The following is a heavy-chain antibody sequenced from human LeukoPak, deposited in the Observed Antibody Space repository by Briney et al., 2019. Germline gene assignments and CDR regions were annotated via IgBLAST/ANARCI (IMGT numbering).Heavy chain of an antibody. CDR2: ISGSSGTT. CDR1: GFTFSNYA. Sequence: GGSLRLSCAASGFTFSNYAMSWVRQAPGKGLEWVSAISGSSGTTYYADSVKGRFTISRDNSKNTLYLQMNSLRAEDTAVYYCANSRRPVIRFLYYFDYWGQGTLVTVSS. D-gene: IGHD4-11*01. J-gene: IGHJ4*02. V-gene: IGHV3-23*01. CDR3: ANSRRPVIRFLYYFDY.